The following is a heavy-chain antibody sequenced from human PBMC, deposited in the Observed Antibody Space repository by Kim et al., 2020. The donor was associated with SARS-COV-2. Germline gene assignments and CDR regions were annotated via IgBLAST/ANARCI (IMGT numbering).Heavy chain of an antibody. Sequence: SETLSLTCTVSGGSISSYYWSWIRQPPGKGLEWIGYIYYSGSTNYNPSLKSRVTISVDTSKNQFSLKLSSVTAADTAAYYCARGLRVWGQGTMVTVSS. V-gene: IGHV4-59*01. CDR3: ARGLRV. J-gene: IGHJ3*01. CDR1: GGSISSYY. CDR2: IYYSGST.